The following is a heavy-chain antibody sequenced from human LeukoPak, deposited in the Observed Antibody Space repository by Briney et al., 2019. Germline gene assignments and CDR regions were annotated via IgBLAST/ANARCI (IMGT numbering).Heavy chain of an antibody. CDR1: GFTFSHAW. V-gene: IGHV3-15*01. Sequence: GGSLRLSCAASGFTFSHAWMSWVRQDPGKGLEWVGRIKSKSDGGTTDYAAPVKGRFTISRDDSKNTLYLQMNSLKTEDTGVYYCSSGGYSGYDFDNWGQGTLVTVSS. D-gene: IGHD5-12*01. CDR3: SSGGYSGYDFDN. J-gene: IGHJ5*02. CDR2: IKSKSDGGTT.